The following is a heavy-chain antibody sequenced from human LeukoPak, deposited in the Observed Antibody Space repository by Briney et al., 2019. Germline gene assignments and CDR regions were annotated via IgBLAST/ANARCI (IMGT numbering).Heavy chain of an antibody. CDR2: ISYDGSNK. J-gene: IGHJ4*02. V-gene: IGHV3-30-3*01. D-gene: IGHD6-6*01. Sequence: GGSLRLSCAASGFTFSSYAMHWVRQAPGKGLEWVAVISYDGSNKFYADSVKGRFTISRDNSKNTLYLQMNSLRAEDTAVYYCARDSDSSSSPDYWGQGTLVTVSS. CDR3: ARDSDSSSSPDY. CDR1: GFTFSSYA.